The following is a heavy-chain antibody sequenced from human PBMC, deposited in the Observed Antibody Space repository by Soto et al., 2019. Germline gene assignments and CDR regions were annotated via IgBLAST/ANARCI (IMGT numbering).Heavy chain of an antibody. Sequence: GGSLRLSCAASGFTFNNYAINWVRQSPGKGLEWVSVISGSAGSTYYADSVKGRFTITRDNSKNTLYLQMSSLRAEDTAVYYCAKAGGAAGTVDYFDYWGQGTLVTVSS. CDR3: AKAGGAAGTVDYFDY. CDR2: ISGSAGST. CDR1: GFTFNNYA. J-gene: IGHJ4*02. D-gene: IGHD6-13*01. V-gene: IGHV3-23*01.